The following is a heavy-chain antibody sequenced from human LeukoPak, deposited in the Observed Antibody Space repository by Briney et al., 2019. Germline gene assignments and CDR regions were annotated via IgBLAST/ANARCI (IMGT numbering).Heavy chain of an antibody. D-gene: IGHD4-17*01. V-gene: IGHV4-59*01. CDR2: IYYSGST. CDR3: ARTKYGDYVDY. CDR1: GGSISSYY. Sequence: SETLFLTCTVSGGSISSYYWSWIRQPPGKGLEWIGYIYYSGSTNYNPSLKSRVTISVDTSKNQFSLKLSSVTAADTAVYYCARTKYGDYVDYWGQGTLVTVSS. J-gene: IGHJ4*02.